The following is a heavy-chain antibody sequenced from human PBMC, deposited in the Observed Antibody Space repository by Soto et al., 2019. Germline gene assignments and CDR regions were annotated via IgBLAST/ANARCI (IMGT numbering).Heavy chain of an antibody. CDR2: ISSSSTNI. Sequence: EVQLVESGGGLVKPGGSLRLSCAASGFTFTRYSMNWVRQAPGKGLEWVSSISSSSTNIYYADSMKGRFTISRDNAKNSLYLQMNSLRAEDTAVYYCARGFYFYETSGPFDFWGQGTLVTVSS. V-gene: IGHV3-21*01. D-gene: IGHD3-22*01. CDR1: GFTFTRYS. CDR3: ARGFYFYETSGPFDF. J-gene: IGHJ4*02.